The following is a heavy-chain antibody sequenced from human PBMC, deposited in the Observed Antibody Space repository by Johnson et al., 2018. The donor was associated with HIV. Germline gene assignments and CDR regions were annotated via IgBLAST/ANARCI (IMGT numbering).Heavy chain of an antibody. CDR2: ISWNSGTI. J-gene: IGHJ3*02. CDR1: GFTFDDYA. D-gene: IGHD3-10*01. V-gene: IGHV3-9*01. Sequence: VQLVESGGSMVQPGRSLRLSCAASGFTFDDYAMHWVRQAPGKGLEWVSGISWNSGTIDYADSMKGRFTISRDNAKNSLYLQMNSLRAEDTALYYCAKDILVRGVFEAFDIWGQGTMVTVSS. CDR3: AKDILVRGVFEAFDI.